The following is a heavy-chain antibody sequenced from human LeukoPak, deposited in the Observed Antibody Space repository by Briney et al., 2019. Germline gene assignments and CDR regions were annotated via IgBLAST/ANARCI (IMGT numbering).Heavy chain of an antibody. Sequence: GASVKVSCKVSGYTLTELSMHWVRQAPGKGLEWMGGFDPEDGETIYAQKFQGRVTMTRDTSTTTVYMELSSLRSEDTAVYYCARVTNTENYPYDYWGQGTLVTVSS. V-gene: IGHV1-24*01. CDR2: FDPEDGET. J-gene: IGHJ4*02. CDR3: ARVTNTENYPYDY. D-gene: IGHD1-7*01. CDR1: GYTLTELS.